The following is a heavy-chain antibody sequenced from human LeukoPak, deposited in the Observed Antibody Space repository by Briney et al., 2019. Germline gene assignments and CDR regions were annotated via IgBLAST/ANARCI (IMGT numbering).Heavy chain of an antibody. J-gene: IGHJ2*01. CDR3: ARADIAVAGTLEALFGRYFDL. V-gene: IGHV4-30-2*01. CDR1: GGSISSGGYY. D-gene: IGHD6-19*01. CDR2: IYHSGST. Sequence: SETLSLTCTVSGGSISSGGYYWSWIRQPPGKGLEWIGYIYHSGSTYYNPSLKSRVTISVDTSKNQFSLKLSSVTAADTAVYYCARADIAVAGTLEALFGRYFDLWGRGTLVTVSS.